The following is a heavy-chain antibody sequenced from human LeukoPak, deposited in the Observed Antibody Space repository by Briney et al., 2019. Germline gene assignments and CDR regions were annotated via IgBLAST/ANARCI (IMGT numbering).Heavy chain of an antibody. CDR1: GGSFSGYY. Sequence: SETLSLTCAVYGGSFSGYYWSWIRQPPGKGLEWIGEINHSGSTNYNPSLKSRVTISVDTSKNQFSLKLSSVTAADTAVYYCASGGYYDSSDYWGQGTLVTVSS. V-gene: IGHV4-34*01. CDR3: ASGGYYDSSDY. D-gene: IGHD3-22*01. CDR2: INHSGST. J-gene: IGHJ4*02.